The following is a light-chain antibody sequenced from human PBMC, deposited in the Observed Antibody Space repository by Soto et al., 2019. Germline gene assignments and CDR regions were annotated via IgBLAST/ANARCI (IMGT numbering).Light chain of an antibody. J-gene: IGKJ2*01. CDR2: GAS. CDR3: QHYGFVWYT. Sequence: IVLTQSPGTLSLPPGERATLSCRASQSVDSNYLAWYQQRPGQAPRLLIHGASSRATGIPDRFSGSGSGTDFNLTISRLEPEDFAVYYCQHYGFVWYTFGQGTNLEIK. V-gene: IGKV3-20*01. CDR1: QSVDSNY.